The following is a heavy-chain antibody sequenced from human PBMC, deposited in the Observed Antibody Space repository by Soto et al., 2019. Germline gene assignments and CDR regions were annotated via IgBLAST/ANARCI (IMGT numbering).Heavy chain of an antibody. Sequence: SETLSLTCAVSGGSISSGGYSWSWIRQPPGKGLEWIGYIYHSGSTYYNPSLKSRVTISVDTSKNQFSLKLSSVTAADTAVYYCARGMYYDFWSGYYLNWFDPWGQGTLVTVSS. CDR1: GGSISSGGYS. V-gene: IGHV4-30-2*01. CDR2: IYHSGST. CDR3: ARGMYYDFWSGYYLNWFDP. D-gene: IGHD3-3*01. J-gene: IGHJ5*02.